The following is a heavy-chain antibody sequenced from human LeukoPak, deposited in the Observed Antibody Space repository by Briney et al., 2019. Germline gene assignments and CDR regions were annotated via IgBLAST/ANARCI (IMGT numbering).Heavy chain of an antibody. CDR3: ARGRGNYYFYDY. CDR2: INSDGSTT. CDR1: GLTFSSYW. J-gene: IGHJ4*02. Sequence: GGSLRLSCAASGLTFSSYWMHWVRQAPGKGLVWVSGINSDGSTTRYADSVKGRFTISRDNVKNTLYLQMNSLRAEDTAVYYCARGRGNYYFYDYWGQGTLVTVSS. V-gene: IGHV3-74*01. D-gene: IGHD1-26*01.